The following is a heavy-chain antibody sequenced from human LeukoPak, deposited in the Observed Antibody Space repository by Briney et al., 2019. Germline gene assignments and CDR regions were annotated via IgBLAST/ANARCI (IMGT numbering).Heavy chain of an antibody. D-gene: IGHD1-26*01. CDR2: ISGSGGST. CDR1: GFTFSSYG. V-gene: IGHV3-23*01. Sequence: GGTLRLSCAASGFTFSSYGMSWVRQAPGKGLEWVSAISGSGGSTYYADSVKGRFTISRDNSKNALYLQMNSLRAEDTAVHYCAKDHGSYYGVYYYYMDVWGKGTTVTISS. CDR3: AKDHGSYYGVYYYYMDV. J-gene: IGHJ6*03.